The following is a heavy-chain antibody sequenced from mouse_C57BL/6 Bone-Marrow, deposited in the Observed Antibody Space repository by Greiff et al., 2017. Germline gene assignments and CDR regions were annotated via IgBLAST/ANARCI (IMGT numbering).Heavy chain of an antibody. CDR1: GFNIKDDY. Sequence: EVQLQQSGAELVRPGASVKLSCTASGFNIKDDYIHWVKQRPEQGLEWIGWIDPEIGDTEYASKFQGKATITSDTSSNTAYLQLSSLTSEDTAFYDCSSFDGNYCDFWGQGTPLTGAS. J-gene: IGHJ2*01. D-gene: IGHD2-3*01. CDR2: IDPEIGDT. CDR3: SSFDGNYCDF. V-gene: IGHV14-4*01.